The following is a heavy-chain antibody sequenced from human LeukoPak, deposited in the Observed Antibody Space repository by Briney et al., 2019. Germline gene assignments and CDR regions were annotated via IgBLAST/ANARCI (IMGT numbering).Heavy chain of an antibody. CDR3: ARDRSSLWFGELDASDI. CDR2: IYTSGST. CDR1: GGSISSGSYY. Sequence: SQTLSLTCTVSGGSISSGSYYWSWIRQPAGKGLEWIGRIYTSGSTNYNPSLKSRVTISVDTSKNQFSLKLSSVTAADTAVYYCARDRSSLWFGELDASDIWGQGTMVTVSS. J-gene: IGHJ3*02. D-gene: IGHD3-10*01. V-gene: IGHV4-61*02.